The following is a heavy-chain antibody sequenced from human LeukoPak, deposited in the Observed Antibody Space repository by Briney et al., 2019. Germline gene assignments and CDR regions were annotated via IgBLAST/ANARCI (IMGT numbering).Heavy chain of an antibody. CDR2: INHSGST. CDR3: ARGYSGYDPYFDY. D-gene: IGHD5-12*01. V-gene: IGHV4-34*01. J-gene: IGHJ4*02. CDR1: GGSFSGYY. Sequence: KPSETLSPTCAVYGGSFSGYYWSWLRQPPGKGLEWIGEINHSGSTNYNPSLKSRVTISVDTSKNQFSLKLSSVTAADTAVYYCARGYSGYDPYFDYWGQGTLVTVSS.